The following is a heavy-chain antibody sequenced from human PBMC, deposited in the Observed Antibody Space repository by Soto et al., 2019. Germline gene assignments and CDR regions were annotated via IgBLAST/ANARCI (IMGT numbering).Heavy chain of an antibody. D-gene: IGHD2-8*01. CDR3: AKARCTSSTCYVPAS. CDR1: GFTFSSYA. V-gene: IGHV3-23*01. CDR2: ISGSGYST. J-gene: IGHJ4*02. Sequence: GGSLRLSCAASGFTFSSYAMSWVRQAPGKGLEWVSAISGSGYSTYYADSVKGRFTISRDNSKNTLYLQMNSLRAEDTAIYYCAKARCTSSTCYVPASWGQGTLVTVSS.